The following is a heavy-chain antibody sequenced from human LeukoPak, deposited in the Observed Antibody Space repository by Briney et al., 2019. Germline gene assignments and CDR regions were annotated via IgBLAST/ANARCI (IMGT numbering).Heavy chain of an antibody. CDR3: YYYDSSGYTDY. CDR2: ISAYNGNT. Sequence: GASVNVSCKASGYTFTSYGISWVRQAAGQGLEGMGWISAYNGNTNYAQKLQGRVTMTTDTSTSTAYMELRSLRSDDTAVYYCYYYDSSGYTDYWGQGTLVTVSS. V-gene: IGHV1-18*04. J-gene: IGHJ4*02. CDR1: GYTFTSYG. D-gene: IGHD3-22*01.